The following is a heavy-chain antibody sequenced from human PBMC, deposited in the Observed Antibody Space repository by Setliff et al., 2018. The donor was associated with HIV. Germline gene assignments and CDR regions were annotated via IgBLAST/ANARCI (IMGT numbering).Heavy chain of an antibody. V-gene: IGHV5-51*01. CDR1: GYSFMSYW. J-gene: IGHJ4*02. CDR3: AGRLYYYGSGSYYFDY. D-gene: IGHD3-10*01. CDR2: IYPGDSDT. Sequence: GESLKISCKASGYSFMSYWIGWVRQMPGKGLEWMGIIYPGDSDTKYSPSFQGQVTISADKSITTAYLQWSSLKASDTAMYYCAGRLYYYGSGSYYFDYWGQGTLVTVSS.